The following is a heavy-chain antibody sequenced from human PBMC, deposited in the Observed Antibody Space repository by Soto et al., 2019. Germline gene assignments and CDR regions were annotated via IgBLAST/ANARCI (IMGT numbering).Heavy chain of an antibody. CDR1: GGSISIGDYY. D-gene: IGHD4-4*01. Sequence: SETLSLTCTVSGGSISIGDYYWSWIRQPPGKGLEWIGYIYYSGSTYYNPSLKSRVTILVDTSKNQFSLKLSSVTAADTAVYYCARDSHDNSNYLSNWFDPWGQGTLVTVSS. V-gene: IGHV4-30-4*01. CDR2: IYYSGST. CDR3: ARDSHDNSNYLSNWFDP. J-gene: IGHJ5*02.